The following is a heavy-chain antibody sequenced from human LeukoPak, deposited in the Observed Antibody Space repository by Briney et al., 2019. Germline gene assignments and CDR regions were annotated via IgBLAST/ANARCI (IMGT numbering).Heavy chain of an antibody. CDR1: GFTFSGYE. V-gene: IGHV3-48*03. Sequence: GGSLRLSRAASGFTFSGYEMTWVRQAPGKGLEWVSYIGRSGTTIFYADSVKGRFTISRDNSKNTLFLQMSSLRTEDTAVYYCASPYSGYDYNFDHWGQGTLVTVSS. CDR2: IGRSGTTI. J-gene: IGHJ4*02. CDR3: ASPYSGYDYNFDH. D-gene: IGHD5-12*01.